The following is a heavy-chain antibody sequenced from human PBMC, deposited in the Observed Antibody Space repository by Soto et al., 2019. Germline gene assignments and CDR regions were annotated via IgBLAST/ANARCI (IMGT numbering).Heavy chain of an antibody. V-gene: IGHV3-13*01. CDR2: IGTAGDT. CDR3: ARSEGKQRGTIYYYYGMDV. Sequence: GGSLRLSCAASGFTFSSYDMHWVRQATGKGLEWVSAIGTAGDTYYPGSVKGRFTISRENAKNSLYLQMNSLRAGDTAVYYCARSEGKQRGTIYYYYGMDVWGQGTTVTVSS. CDR1: GFTFSSYD. J-gene: IGHJ6*02. D-gene: IGHD3-16*01.